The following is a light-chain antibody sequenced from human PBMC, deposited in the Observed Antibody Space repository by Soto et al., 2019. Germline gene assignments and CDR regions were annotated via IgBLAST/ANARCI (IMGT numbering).Light chain of an antibody. V-gene: IGLV2-14*01. J-gene: IGLJ2*01. Sequence: QSALTQPAYVSGSPGQSITISCTGTSSDVGGYNSVSWYQQHPGKAPQLMIYDVSYRPSGISSRFSGSKSGNTASLTISGLQADDEADYYCSSYASSATRVFGGGTKLTV. CDR1: SSDVGGYNS. CDR3: SSYASSATRV. CDR2: DVS.